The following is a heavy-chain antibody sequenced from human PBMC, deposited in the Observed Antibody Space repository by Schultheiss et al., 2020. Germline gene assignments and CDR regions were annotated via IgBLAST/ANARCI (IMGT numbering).Heavy chain of an antibody. V-gene: IGHV3-21*04. Sequence: GGSLRLSCAASGFTFSSYWMHWVRQAPGKGLVWVSAISGSGGSTYYADSVKGRFTLSRGNAKNSLYLQMNSLRAEDTAVYFCARDLWVGAAAKPNHHYYGLDVWGQGTTVTV. CDR2: ISGSGGST. J-gene: IGHJ6*02. D-gene: IGHD2-15*01. CDR1: GFTFSSYW. CDR3: ARDLWVGAAAKPNHHYYGLDV.